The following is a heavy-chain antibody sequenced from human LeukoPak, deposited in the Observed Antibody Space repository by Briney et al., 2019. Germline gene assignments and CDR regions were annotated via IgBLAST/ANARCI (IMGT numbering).Heavy chain of an antibody. V-gene: IGHV3-30*03. CDR2: ISNDRSNK. CDR3: ARVMMGGGYRIDY. Sequence: PGRSLRLSCAASGFTFSSYGMHWVRQAPGKGLEWVSVISNDRSNKYYADSVKGRFTISRDNSKNSLYLQMNSLRAEDTAVYYLARVMMGGGYRIDYWGQGTLVTVSS. D-gene: IGHD3-22*01. J-gene: IGHJ4*02. CDR1: GFTFSSYG.